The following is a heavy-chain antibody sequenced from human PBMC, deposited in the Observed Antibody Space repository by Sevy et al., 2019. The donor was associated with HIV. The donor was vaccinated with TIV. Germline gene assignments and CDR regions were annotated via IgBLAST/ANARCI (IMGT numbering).Heavy chain of an antibody. J-gene: IGHJ4*02. V-gene: IGHV3-7*01. CDR2: IKQDGSVK. Sequence: GGSLRLSCAASGFAFRTFWMSWVRQAPGKGLEWVANIKQDGSVKNYMDSVKGRFTISRDNAKNSLYLQMSSLTVEDTAVYYCAKQRGWICSHDVCSPYYSDSWGQGTLVTVSS. CDR1: GFAFRTFW. CDR3: AKQRGWICSHDVCSPYYSDS. D-gene: IGHD5-12*01.